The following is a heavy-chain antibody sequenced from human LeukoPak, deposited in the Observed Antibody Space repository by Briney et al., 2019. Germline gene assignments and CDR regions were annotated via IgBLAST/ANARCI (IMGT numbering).Heavy chain of an antibody. CDR3: ARDRLAAGSPHYYYYMDV. CDR1: GGSISSYY. Sequence: SETLSLTCTVSGGSISSYYWSWIRQPAGKGLEWIGRIYTGGSTNYNPSLKSRVTISVDKSKNQFSLKLSSVTAADTAVYYCARDRLAAGSPHYYYYMDVWGKGTTVTVSS. D-gene: IGHD6-13*01. V-gene: IGHV4-4*07. J-gene: IGHJ6*03. CDR2: IYTGGST.